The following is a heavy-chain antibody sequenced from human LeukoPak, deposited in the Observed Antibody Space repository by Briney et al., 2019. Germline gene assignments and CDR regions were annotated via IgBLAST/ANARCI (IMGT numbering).Heavy chain of an antibody. CDR1: GFTFSSYG. J-gene: IGHJ4*02. D-gene: IGHD6-13*01. V-gene: IGHV3-33*01. Sequence: GGSLRLSCAASGFTFSSYGMHWVRQAPGKGLEWVAVIWYDGSNKYYADSVKGRFTISRDNSKNTLYLQMNSLRAEDTAVYYCARPSLVSSWAFDYWGQGTLVTVSS. CDR3: ARPSLVSSWAFDY. CDR2: IWYDGSNK.